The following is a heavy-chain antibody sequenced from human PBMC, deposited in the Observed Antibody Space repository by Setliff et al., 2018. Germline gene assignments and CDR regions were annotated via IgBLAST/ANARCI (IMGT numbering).Heavy chain of an antibody. CDR1: GGSISSGHYY. CDR3: ARDLYCGGHCFQLFDS. J-gene: IGHJ4*02. CDR2: IYPSGGT. D-gene: IGHD2-21*02. Sequence: SETLSLTCTVSGGSISSGHYYWNWIRQPAGKGLEWIGRIYPSGGTNYNPSLKSRVTISVDTSKNHFSLKLTSVTAADTAVYYCARDLYCGGHCFQLFDSWGQGTLVTVSS. V-gene: IGHV4-61*02.